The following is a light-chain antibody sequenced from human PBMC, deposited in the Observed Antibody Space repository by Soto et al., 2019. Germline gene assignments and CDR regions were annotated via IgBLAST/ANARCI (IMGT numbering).Light chain of an antibody. CDR3: QQYGSSGT. V-gene: IGKV3-20*01. CDR2: GAS. J-gene: IGKJ1*01. Sequence: EMLLRQSPATRPRPPGKGATLSAGASQSVSNNYLAWYQQKPGQASRLPIYGASNRATGIPDRFSGSGSGTDFTLTISRLEPEDFAVYYCQQYGSSGTFGQGTKVDIK. CDR1: QSVSNNY.